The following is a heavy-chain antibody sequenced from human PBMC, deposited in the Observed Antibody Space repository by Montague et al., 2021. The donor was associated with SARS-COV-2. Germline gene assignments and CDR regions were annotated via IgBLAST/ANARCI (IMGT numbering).Heavy chain of an antibody. Sequence: SLSLSWSVSGFTFNKYWMHWVRQAPGMGLVWVARISNDGSRTTYADFVRGRFTISRDTARNTLYLQMNTLRAEDTAVYYCARDGAAAMAYAFDIWGQGTVVTVTS. CDR1: GFTFNKYW. CDR2: ISNDGSRT. CDR3: ARDGAAAMAYAFDI. V-gene: IGHV3-74*01. D-gene: IGHD6-25*01. J-gene: IGHJ3*02.